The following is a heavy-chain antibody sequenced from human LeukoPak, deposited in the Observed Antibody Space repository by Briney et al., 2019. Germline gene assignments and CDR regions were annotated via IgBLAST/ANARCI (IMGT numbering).Heavy chain of an antibody. CDR1: GFTFSDHY. Sequence: LPGGSLRLSCVASGFTFSDHYMDWVRQAPGKGLEWVAVISYDGSNKYYADSVKGRFTISRDNSKNTLYLQMNSLRAEDTAVYYCAKDYGRYSGLRFFGPFDYWGQGTLVTVSS. CDR3: AKDYGRYSGLRFFGPFDY. J-gene: IGHJ4*02. CDR2: ISYDGSNK. V-gene: IGHV3-30*18. D-gene: IGHD3-3*01.